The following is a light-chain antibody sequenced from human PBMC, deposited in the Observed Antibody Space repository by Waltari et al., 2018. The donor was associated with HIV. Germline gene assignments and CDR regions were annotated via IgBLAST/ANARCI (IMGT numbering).Light chain of an antibody. V-gene: IGKV3D-15*01. Sequence: EIVMLQSPATLSVSPGERATLSCSASQSVSRKLAWYQQKPGQAPRLLIYGASTRSTGIPGRFSGSESGTEFILTISSLQSEDCAVYYCQQYYKWPLTFGQGTRLEIK. J-gene: IGKJ5*01. CDR2: GAS. CDR3: QQYYKWPLT. CDR1: QSVSRK.